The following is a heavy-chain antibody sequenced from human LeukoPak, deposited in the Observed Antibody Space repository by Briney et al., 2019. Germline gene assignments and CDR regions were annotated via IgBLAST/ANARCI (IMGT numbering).Heavy chain of an antibody. CDR1: GFTFSSYA. V-gene: IGHV3-30*02. CDR3: AKAQGILALGDIDY. D-gene: IGHD2-21*01. CDR2: IRYDGSDK. Sequence: GRSLRLSCAASGFTFSSYAMHWVRQAPGKGLEWVAFIRYDGSDKYYADSVKGRFTISRDSSKNTVYLQMNSLRDEDTAVYYCAKAQGILALGDIDYWGQGTLVTVSS. J-gene: IGHJ4*02.